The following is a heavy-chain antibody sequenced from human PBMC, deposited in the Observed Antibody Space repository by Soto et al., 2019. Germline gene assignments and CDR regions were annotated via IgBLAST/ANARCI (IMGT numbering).Heavy chain of an antibody. CDR3: AKGSPATTTGGVEY. CDR2: ISGSGGST. J-gene: IGHJ4*02. V-gene: IGHV3-23*01. CDR1: GFTFSSYA. D-gene: IGHD1-1*01. Sequence: EVQLLESGGGLVQPGGSLRLSCAASGFTFSSYAMSWVRQTPGKGLEWVSVISGSGGSTFHADSVKGRFTISRDNSKNTLYLQMDSLRSEDTAVYYCAKGSPATTTGGVEYWGQGTLVTVSS.